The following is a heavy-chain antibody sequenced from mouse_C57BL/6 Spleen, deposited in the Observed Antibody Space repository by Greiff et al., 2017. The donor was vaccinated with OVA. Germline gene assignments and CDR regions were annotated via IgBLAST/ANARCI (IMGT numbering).Heavy chain of an antibody. V-gene: IGHV2-2*01. Sequence: VQLKQSGPGLVQPSQSLSITCTVSGFSLTSYGVHWVRQSPGKGLEWLGVIWSGGSTDYNAAFISRLSISKDNSKSQVFFKMNSLQADDTAIYYCATDGYYRFAYWGQGTLVTVSA. CDR3: ATDGYYRFAY. D-gene: IGHD2-3*01. J-gene: IGHJ3*01. CDR1: GFSLTSYG. CDR2: IWSGGST.